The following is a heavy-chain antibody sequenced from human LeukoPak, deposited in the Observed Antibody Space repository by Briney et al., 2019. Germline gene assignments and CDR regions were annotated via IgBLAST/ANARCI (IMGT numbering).Heavy chain of an antibody. CDR1: GFTFSSTS. CDR2: IRTSGGVV. J-gene: IGHJ3*01. V-gene: IGHV3-48*02. Sequence: GGSLRLSCAASGFTFSSTSMNWVRQAPGKGLEWISYIRTSGGVVSYTDSVRGRFTISTGSAKNSLYLQMNSLRDDDTAVYYCVRDQFYAFDVWGQGTMVTVSS. CDR3: VRDQFYAFDV.